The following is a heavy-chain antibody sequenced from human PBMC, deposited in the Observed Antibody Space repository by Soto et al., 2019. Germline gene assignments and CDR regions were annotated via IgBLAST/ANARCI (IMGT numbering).Heavy chain of an antibody. V-gene: IGHV3-30*18. CDR1: GFTFSSYG. CDR3: AKDHLGFLTGKRWFDY. D-gene: IGHD3-9*01. Sequence: PWGSLRLSCAASGFTFSSYGMHWVRQAPGKGLEWVAVISYDGSNKYYADSVKGRFTISRDNSKNTLYLQMNSLRAEDTAVYYCAKDHLGFLTGKRWFDYWGQGTLVTGSS. J-gene: IGHJ4*02. CDR2: ISYDGSNK.